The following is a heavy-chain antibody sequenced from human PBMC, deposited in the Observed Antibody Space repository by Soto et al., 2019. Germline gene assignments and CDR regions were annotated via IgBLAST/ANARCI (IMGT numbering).Heavy chain of an antibody. Sequence: VSVKVSSKASGYTFTSYGLSWVRQAPGQGLEWMGWINGYTGNTNYAQKFQGRVTMTTDTSTNTAYLDLWTLISDDTAVYYCARSWVTGKGGMDVWGQGTTVTVSS. CDR2: INGYTGNT. CDR3: ARSWVTGKGGMDV. J-gene: IGHJ6*02. CDR1: GYTFTSYG. V-gene: IGHV1-18*01. D-gene: IGHD3-16*01.